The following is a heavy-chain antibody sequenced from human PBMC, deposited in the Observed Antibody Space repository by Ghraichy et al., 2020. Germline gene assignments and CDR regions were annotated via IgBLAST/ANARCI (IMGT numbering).Heavy chain of an antibody. CDR3: AREYCSGGRCYLGTGGSHFDY. J-gene: IGHJ4*02. CDR1: GFTFSHYW. CDR2: IKSDGSST. V-gene: IGHV3-74*01. D-gene: IGHD2-15*01. Sequence: GGSLRLSCAASGFTFSHYWMHWVRQAPGKGLVWVSRIKSDGSSTTYADSVKGRFTISRDNAKNTLYLQMNSLRAEDTAVYFCAREYCSGGRCYLGTGGSHFDYWGQGTLVTVSS.